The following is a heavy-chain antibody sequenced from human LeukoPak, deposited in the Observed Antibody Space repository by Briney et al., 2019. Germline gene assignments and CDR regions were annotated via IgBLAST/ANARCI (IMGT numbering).Heavy chain of an antibody. Sequence: ASVKVSCKASGYTFTSYGISWVRQAPGQGLEWMGWISAYNGNTNYAQKLQGRVTMTTDTSTSTAYMELRSLRSDDTAMYYCARERDYYDSSGYHVGAFDIWGQGTMVTVSS. V-gene: IGHV1-18*01. J-gene: IGHJ3*02. CDR2: ISAYNGNT. CDR1: GYTFTSYG. D-gene: IGHD3-22*01. CDR3: ARERDYYDSSGYHVGAFDI.